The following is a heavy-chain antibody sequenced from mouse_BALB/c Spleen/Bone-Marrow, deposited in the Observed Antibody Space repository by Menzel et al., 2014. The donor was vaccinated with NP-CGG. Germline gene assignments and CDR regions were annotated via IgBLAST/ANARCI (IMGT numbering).Heavy chain of an antibody. J-gene: IGHJ3*01. D-gene: IGHD2-10*02. V-gene: IGHV7-1*02. Sequence: EVKLMESGGGLVQPGDSLRLSCATSGFTFSDFYMEWVRQPPGKRLEWIAASRNKAKHYTTEYSASVKGRFIVSRDTSQSILYLQMNALRAEDTAIYYCARDVVYGNYFVDWGEGTLVTVSA. CDR3: ARDVVYGNYFVD. CDR2: SRNKAKHYTT. CDR1: GFTFSDFY.